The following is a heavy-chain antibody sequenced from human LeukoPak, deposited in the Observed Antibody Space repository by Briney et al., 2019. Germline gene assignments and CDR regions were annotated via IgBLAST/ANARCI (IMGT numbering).Heavy chain of an antibody. CDR1: GGSISSSSYY. CDR3: ARQDSPSFYYYYYYMDV. D-gene: IGHD2-15*01. CDR2: IYYSGST. Sequence: SETLSLTCTVSGGSISSSSYYWGWIRQPPGKGLEWIGSIYYSGSTYYNPSLKSRVTISVDTSKNQFSLKLSSVTAADTAVYYCARQDSPSFYYYYYYMDVWGKGTTVTVSS. V-gene: IGHV4-39*01. J-gene: IGHJ6*03.